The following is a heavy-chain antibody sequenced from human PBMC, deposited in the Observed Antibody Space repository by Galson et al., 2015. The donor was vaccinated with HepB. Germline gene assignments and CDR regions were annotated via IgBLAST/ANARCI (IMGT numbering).Heavy chain of an antibody. V-gene: IGHV3-49*03. CDR2: IRCKAYGGTK. Sequence: SLRLSCAASGFTFGDYAMSWFRQAPGKGLEWVGFIRCKAYGGTKEYAASVQGSFTISRDDSTIIAYLQMNSLKTEDTDEYYCTRDGVYYDFWSGYSIFDYGGQVTLVTASS. J-gene: IGHJ4*02. CDR3: TRDGVYYDFWSGYSIFDY. D-gene: IGHD3-3*01. CDR1: GFTFGDYA.